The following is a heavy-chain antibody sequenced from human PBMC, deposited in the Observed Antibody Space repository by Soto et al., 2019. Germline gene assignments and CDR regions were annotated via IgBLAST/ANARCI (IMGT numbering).Heavy chain of an antibody. V-gene: IGHV3-30-3*01. CDR1: GFSFSTFA. J-gene: IGHJ5*02. CDR2: ISHDGRNE. CDR3: ARDGLPDDFRSGGYWFDP. D-gene: IGHD3-3*01. Sequence: QAYLVESGGGVVQPGRSLRLSCAASGFSFSTFALHWVRQVPGEGLEWVALISHDGRNEKYAESVKGRFTISRDNSKNTVYMQMDSLRLEDTGVYYCARDGLPDDFRSGGYWFDPWGQGTQVTVSS.